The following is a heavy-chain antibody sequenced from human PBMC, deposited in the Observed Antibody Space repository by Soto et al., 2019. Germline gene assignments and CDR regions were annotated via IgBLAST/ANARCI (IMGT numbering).Heavy chain of an antibody. CDR2: ISSNSITI. J-gene: IGHJ4*02. CDR1: GFIFSKYS. CDR3: AREDILGTRSFDY. D-gene: IGHD1-26*01. Sequence: GGSLRLSCGASGFIFSKYSMNWVRQAPGKGLEWLSYISSNSITIYYADSVRGRFTIFRDNAKNSLYLQMNSLRDEDAAVYYCAREDILGTRSFDYWGQGALVTVSS. V-gene: IGHV3-48*02.